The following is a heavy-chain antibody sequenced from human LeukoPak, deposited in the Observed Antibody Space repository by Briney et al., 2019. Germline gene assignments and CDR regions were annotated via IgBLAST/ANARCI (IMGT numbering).Heavy chain of an antibody. D-gene: IGHD3-10*01. Sequence: GGTLRLSCAASGFTFSSYGMSWVRQAPGKGLEWVSAISGSGGSTYYADSVKGRFTISRDNSKNTLYLRMNSLRAEDTAVYYCAKRSRGGLGYWGQGTLVTVSS. J-gene: IGHJ4*02. CDR2: ISGSGGST. V-gene: IGHV3-23*01. CDR1: GFTFSSYG. CDR3: AKRSRGGLGY.